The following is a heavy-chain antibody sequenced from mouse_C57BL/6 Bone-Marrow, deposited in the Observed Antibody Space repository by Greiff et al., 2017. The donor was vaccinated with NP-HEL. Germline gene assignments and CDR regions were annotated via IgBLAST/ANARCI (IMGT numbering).Heavy chain of an antibody. CDR3: GRVPYYYGSSYAMDY. Sequence: EVQLVESGGGLVKPGGSLKLSCAASGFTFSSYAMSWVRQTPEKRLEWVATISDGGSYTYYPDNVKGRFTISRDNAKNNLYLQMSHLKSEDTAMYYCGRVPYYYGSSYAMDYWGQGTSVTVSS. J-gene: IGHJ4*01. CDR1: GFTFSSYA. D-gene: IGHD1-1*01. V-gene: IGHV5-4*01. CDR2: ISDGGSYT.